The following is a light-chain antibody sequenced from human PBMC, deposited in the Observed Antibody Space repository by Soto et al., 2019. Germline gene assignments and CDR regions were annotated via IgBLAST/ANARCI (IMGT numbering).Light chain of an antibody. CDR3: QQRSNWPPIT. Sequence: EIVLTQSPATLSLSPGERATLSCRASQSISSYLAWYQQKPGQAPRLLIYDASNTATGIPARFSGSGSGTDFTLTISSAEPEDFAVYYCQQRSNWPPITFGQGTRLEIK. V-gene: IGKV3-11*01. CDR1: QSISSY. J-gene: IGKJ5*01. CDR2: DAS.